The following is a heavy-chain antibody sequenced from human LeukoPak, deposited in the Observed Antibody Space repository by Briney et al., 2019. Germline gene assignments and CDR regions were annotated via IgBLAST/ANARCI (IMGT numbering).Heavy chain of an antibody. CDR2: INSDGSST. J-gene: IGHJ6*03. CDR1: GFTFSSYW. CDR3: ARVGRYRSCSSTSCQDYYYYMDV. Sequence: GGSLRLSCAASGFTFSSYWMHWVRHAPGKGLVWVSRINSDGSSTIYADSVKGRFTISRDNAKNTLYLQMNSLRAEDTAVYYCARVGRYRSCSSTSCQDYYYYMDVWGKGTTVTVSS. V-gene: IGHV3-74*01. D-gene: IGHD2-2*01.